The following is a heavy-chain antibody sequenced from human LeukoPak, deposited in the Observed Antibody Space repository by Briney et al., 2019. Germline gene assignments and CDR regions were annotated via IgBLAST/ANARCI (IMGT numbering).Heavy chain of an antibody. CDR2: FDPEDGET. CDR3: ATGETAAAGLFDY. CDR1: GYTLTELS. J-gene: IGHJ4*02. V-gene: IGHV1-24*01. Sequence: ASVNVSCKVSGYTLTELSMHWVRQAPGKGLEWMGGFDPEDGETIYAQKFQGRVTMTEDTSTDTAYMELSSLRSEDTAVYYCATGETAAAGLFDYWGQGTLVTVSS. D-gene: IGHD6-13*01.